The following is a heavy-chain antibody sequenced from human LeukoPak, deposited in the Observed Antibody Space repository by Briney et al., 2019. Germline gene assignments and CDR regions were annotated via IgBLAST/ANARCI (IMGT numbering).Heavy chain of an antibody. CDR3: AGHPNYGDYPFDY. V-gene: IGHV4-39*07. CDR1: GGSISSSSYY. Sequence: SETLSLTCTVSGGSISSSSYYWGWIRQPPGKGLEWIGSIYYSGSTYYNPSLKSRVTISVDTSKNQFSLKLSSVTAADTAVYYCAGHPNYGDYPFDYWGQGTLVTVSS. CDR2: IYYSGST. J-gene: IGHJ4*02. D-gene: IGHD4-17*01.